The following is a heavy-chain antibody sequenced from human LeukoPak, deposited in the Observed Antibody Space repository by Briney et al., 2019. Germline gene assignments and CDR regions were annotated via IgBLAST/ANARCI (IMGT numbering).Heavy chain of an antibody. V-gene: IGHV4-4*07. CDR1: GGSISIYY. Sequence: SETLSLTCTFSGGSISIYYWSWIRQPARKGLEWIGRFYSSGTTNYNPSLKSRVTMSVDTSKSQFSLKLTSVTAADTAVYYCARDNGGWYFDYWGQGTLVTVSS. CDR3: ARDNGGWYFDY. CDR2: FYSSGTT. D-gene: IGHD2-8*01. J-gene: IGHJ4*02.